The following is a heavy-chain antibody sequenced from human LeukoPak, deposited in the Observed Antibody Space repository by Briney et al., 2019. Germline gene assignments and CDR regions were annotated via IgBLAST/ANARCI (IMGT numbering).Heavy chain of an antibody. CDR1: GGTFSSYA. V-gene: IGHV1-69*05. J-gene: IGHJ4*02. Sequence: SVKVSCKASGGTFSSYAISWVRQAPGQGLEWMGGIIPIFGTANYAQKLQGRVTMTTDTSTSTAYMEPRSLRSDDTAVYYCARDLIVVVPAALSHWGQGTLVTVSS. CDR2: IIPIFGTA. D-gene: IGHD2-2*01. CDR3: ARDLIVVVPAALSH.